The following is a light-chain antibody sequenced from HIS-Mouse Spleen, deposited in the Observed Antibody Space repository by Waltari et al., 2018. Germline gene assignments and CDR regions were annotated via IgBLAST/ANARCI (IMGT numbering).Light chain of an antibody. CDR3: AAWDDSLNGVV. CDR2: SNN. CDR1: SSNIGSHT. Sequence: QSVLTQPPSASGTLGQRVTISCSGSSSNIGSHTVNWYQQLPGTAPKLLIYSNNQRPSGVPDRFSGSKSGTSASLAISGLQSEDEADYYCAAWDDSLNGVVFGGGTKLTVL. J-gene: IGLJ2*01. V-gene: IGLV1-44*01.